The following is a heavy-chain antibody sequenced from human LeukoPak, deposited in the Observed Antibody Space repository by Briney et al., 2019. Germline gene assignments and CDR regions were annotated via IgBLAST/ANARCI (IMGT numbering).Heavy chain of an antibody. CDR3: ARSGYYKNGYFDY. Sequence: PSETLSLTCAVYGGSFSGYYWSWIRQPPGKGLEWIGEINHSGSTNYNPSLKSRVTISVDTSKNQFSLKLSSVTAADTAVYYCARSGYYKNGYFDYWGQGTLVTVSS. CDR2: INHSGST. D-gene: IGHD3-22*01. J-gene: IGHJ4*02. V-gene: IGHV4-34*01. CDR1: GGSFSGYY.